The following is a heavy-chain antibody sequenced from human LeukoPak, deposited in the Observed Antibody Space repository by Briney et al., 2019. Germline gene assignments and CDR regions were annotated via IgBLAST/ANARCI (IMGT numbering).Heavy chain of an antibody. J-gene: IGHJ4*02. Sequence: ASVRVCCKTSGYTFSGYYMHWVRKAPGQGLEWMGWINPNSGDTNYAQQFQGRVTLTRDTSISTAYMELSRLRSDDTAIYFCARVGYTYGYGFDYWGQGTLVTVSS. D-gene: IGHD5-18*01. V-gene: IGHV1-2*02. CDR2: INPNSGDT. CDR1: GYTFSGYY. CDR3: ARVGYTYGYGFDY.